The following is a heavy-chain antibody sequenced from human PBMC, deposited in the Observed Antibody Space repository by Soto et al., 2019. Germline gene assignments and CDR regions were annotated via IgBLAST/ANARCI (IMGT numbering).Heavy chain of an antibody. Sequence: QAQLAQSGTEVKKPGASVKVSCKASGYIFTGFYIHWVRKAPGQGLEWMGGIKPDRGGTDYAEKFQGRVTMTRDTSINTAYMELSRLRHDDTAVYYCARLKGLFDSRDHIREAHYNYGLDVWGQGTTVTVSS. CDR1: GYIFTGFY. CDR2: IKPDRGGT. J-gene: IGHJ6*02. V-gene: IGHV1-2*02. CDR3: ARLKGLFDSRDHIREAHYNYGLDV. D-gene: IGHD3-22*01.